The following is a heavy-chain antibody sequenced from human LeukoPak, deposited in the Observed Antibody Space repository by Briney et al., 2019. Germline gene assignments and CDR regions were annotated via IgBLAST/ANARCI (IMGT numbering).Heavy chain of an antibody. Sequence: GGSLRLSCVASGFTFSSYWMHWVRQDPRKGLVWVSRINGDGRNINYADSVRGRFTISRDNAENTLYLQMNTLRVEDTAVYYCTRDLMDYDVSTGLHHYYMDVWGQGTTVTVSS. CDR2: INGDGRNI. V-gene: IGHV3-74*01. CDR3: TRDLMDYDVSTGLHHYYMDV. CDR1: GFTFSSYW. D-gene: IGHD3-9*01. J-gene: IGHJ6*02.